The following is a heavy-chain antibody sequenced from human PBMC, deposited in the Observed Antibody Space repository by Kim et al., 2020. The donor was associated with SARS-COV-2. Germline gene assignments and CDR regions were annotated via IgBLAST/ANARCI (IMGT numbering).Heavy chain of an antibody. D-gene: IGHD5-18*01. V-gene: IGHV3-30*04. CDR3: ARDTSNVDTAMVFYYYYGMDV. Sequence: GGSLRLSCAASGFTFSSYAMHWVRQAPGKGLEWVAVISYDGSNKYYADSVKGRFTISRDNSKNTLYLQMNSLRAEDTAVYYCARDTSNVDTAMVFYYYYGMDVWGQGTTVTVSS. CDR1: GFTFSSYA. J-gene: IGHJ6*02. CDR2: ISYDGSNK.